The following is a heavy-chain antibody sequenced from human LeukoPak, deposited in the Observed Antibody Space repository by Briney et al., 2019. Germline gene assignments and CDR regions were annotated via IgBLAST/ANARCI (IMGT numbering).Heavy chain of an antibody. V-gene: IGHV1-69*05. CDR2: IIPIFGTA. J-gene: IGHJ6*03. Sequence: SVKVSCKASGGTFSSYAISWERQAPGQGLEWMGGIIPIFGTANYAQKFQGRVTITTDESTSTAYMELSSLRSEDTAVYYCARGLAARLYYYYYMDVWGKGTTVTVSS. CDR3: ARGLAARLYYYYYMDV. CDR1: GGTFSSYA. D-gene: IGHD6-6*01.